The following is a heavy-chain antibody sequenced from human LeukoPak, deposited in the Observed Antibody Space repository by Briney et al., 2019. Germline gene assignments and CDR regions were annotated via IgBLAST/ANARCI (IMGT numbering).Heavy chain of an antibody. Sequence: GGSLRLSCAASGFTFSSYEMNWVRQAPGKGLEWVSYISSSGSTIYYADSVKGRFTISRANAQNSMYLQMSSLRAEDTAVYYCGRARTNYYYDSSGYYRDAFDIWGQGTMVTVSS. J-gene: IGHJ3*02. D-gene: IGHD3-22*01. CDR1: GFTFSSYE. CDR3: GRARTNYYYDSSGYYRDAFDI. V-gene: IGHV3-48*03. CDR2: ISSSGSTI.